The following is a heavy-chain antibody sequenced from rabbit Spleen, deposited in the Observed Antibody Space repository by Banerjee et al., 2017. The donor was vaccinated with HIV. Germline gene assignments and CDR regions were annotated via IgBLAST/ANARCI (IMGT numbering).Heavy chain of an antibody. Sequence: QEQLVESGGGLVQPEGSLKLTCKASGFSFSDRAVMCWVRQAPGKGLQWIACINASTGKPVYATWASGRFTISRTSSTTVTLRMTSLTAADRATYFCARDLVGVIGWNFCLWGPGTLVTVS. V-gene: IGHV1S45*01. CDR2: INASTGKP. D-gene: IGHD2-1*01. CDR3: ARDLVGVIGWNFCL. CDR1: GFSFSDRAV. J-gene: IGHJ4*01.